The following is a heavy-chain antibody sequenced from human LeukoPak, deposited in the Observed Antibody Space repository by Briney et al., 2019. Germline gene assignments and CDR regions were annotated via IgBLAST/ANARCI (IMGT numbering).Heavy chain of an antibody. CDR1: GGSISSYY. Sequence: QTSETLSLTCTVSGGSISSYYWSWIRQPPGKGLEWIGDIYYSGSTNYNPSLKSRVTISVDTSKNQFSLKLSSVTAADTAVYYCARQGFPIAVAGIERVLGNWFDPWGQGTLVTVSS. D-gene: IGHD6-19*01. CDR3: ARQGFPIAVAGIERVLGNWFDP. V-gene: IGHV4-59*08. J-gene: IGHJ5*02. CDR2: IYYSGST.